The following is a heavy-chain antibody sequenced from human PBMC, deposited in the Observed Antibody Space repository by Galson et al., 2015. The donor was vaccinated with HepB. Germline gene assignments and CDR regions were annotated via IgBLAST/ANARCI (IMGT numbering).Heavy chain of an antibody. Sequence: SVKVSCKASGDIFSSYAISWVRQAPGQGLQWMGGILPMFDITNYAERFQGRVTITADKSTSTAYMDLSSLRFEDTAIYYCATSFGDFGFSGEGSSFESWGQGTLVTVSS. J-gene: IGHJ4*02. V-gene: IGHV1-69*10. CDR2: ILPMFDIT. CDR3: ATSFGDFGFSGEGSSFES. D-gene: IGHD4-17*01. CDR1: GDIFSSYA.